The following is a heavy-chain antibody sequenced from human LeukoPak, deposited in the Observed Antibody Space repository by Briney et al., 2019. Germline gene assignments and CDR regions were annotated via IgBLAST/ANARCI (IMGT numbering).Heavy chain of an antibody. CDR3: ARRGAYGSGSYSVVYFDY. D-gene: IGHD3-10*01. J-gene: IGHJ4*02. CDR1: GGSFSGYY. Sequence: SETLSLTCAVYGGSFSGYYWSWIRQPPGKGLEWIGEINHSGSTNYNPSLKSRVTISVDTSKNQFSLKLSSVTAADTAVYYCARRGAYGSGSYSVVYFDYWGQGTLVTVSS. V-gene: IGHV4-34*01. CDR2: INHSGST.